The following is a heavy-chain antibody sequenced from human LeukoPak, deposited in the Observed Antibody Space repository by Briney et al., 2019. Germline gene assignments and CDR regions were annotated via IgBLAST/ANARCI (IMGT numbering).Heavy chain of an antibody. CDR1: GGTFSSYA. J-gene: IGHJ6*02. CDR3: ATEGDSSGHLYYYYGMDV. Sequence: SVKVSCKASGGTFSSYAISWVRQAPGQGLEWMGGIIPIFGTANYAQKFQGRVTITTDESTSTAYMELSSLRSEDTAVYYCATEGDSSGHLYYYYGMDVWGQGTTVTVSS. CDR2: IIPIFGTA. D-gene: IGHD6-19*01. V-gene: IGHV1-69*05.